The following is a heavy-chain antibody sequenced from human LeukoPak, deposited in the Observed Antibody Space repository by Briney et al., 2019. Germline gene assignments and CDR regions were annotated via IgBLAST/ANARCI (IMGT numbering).Heavy chain of an antibody. CDR2: INPNSGGT. D-gene: IGHD3-10*01. V-gene: IGHV1-2*02. CDR3: ARDWAHGSGPESGDY. J-gene: IGHJ4*02. CDR1: GYTFTGYY. Sequence: GASVKVSCKASGYTFTGYYMHWVRQAPGQGLEWMGWINPNSGGTNYAQKFQGRVTMTRDTSISTAYMELSRLRSDDTAVYYCARDWAHGSGPESGDYWGQGTLVTVSS.